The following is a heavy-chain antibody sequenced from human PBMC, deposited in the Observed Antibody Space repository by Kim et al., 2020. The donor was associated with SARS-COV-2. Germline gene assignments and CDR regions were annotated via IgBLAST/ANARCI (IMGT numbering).Heavy chain of an antibody. D-gene: IGHD3-16*01. CDR2: INPEGSST. Sequence: GGSLRLSCVASGFTLGSYWMHWVRQESGKGLVWVSRINPEGSSTSYADSVQGRFTISRDNAKNTLYLQMNGLRAEDTAIYYFGRGLGGAGDKGGQGTLVT. J-gene: IGHJ4*02. CDR3: GRGLGGAGDK. CDR1: GFTLGSYW. V-gene: IGHV3-74*01.